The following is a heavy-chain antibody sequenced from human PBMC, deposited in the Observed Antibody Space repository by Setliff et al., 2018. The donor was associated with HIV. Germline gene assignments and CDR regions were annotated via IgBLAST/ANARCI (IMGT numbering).Heavy chain of an antibody. Sequence: ASVKVSCKASGYTFINYHITWVRQAPGQGLEWVGSISASSVNTNYTQGRVIMTTDTSTNTAYMELRNLKSDDTAMYYCARTGRSSSSSYIDYWGQGALVTVS. CDR2: ISASSVNT. CDR3: ARTGRSSSSSYIDY. V-gene: IGHV1-18*01. CDR1: GYTFINYH. D-gene: IGHD6-6*01. J-gene: IGHJ4*02.